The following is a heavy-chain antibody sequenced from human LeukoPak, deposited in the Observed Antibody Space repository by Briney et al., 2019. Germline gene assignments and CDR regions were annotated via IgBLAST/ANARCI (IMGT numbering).Heavy chain of an antibody. J-gene: IGHJ4*02. CDR2: IKSKTDGGTT. CDR1: GFTFSNAW. Sequence: PGGSLRLSCAASGFTFSNAWMSWVRQAPGKGLEWVGRIKSKTDGGTTDYAAPVKGRFTISRDDSKNTLYLQMNSLKTEDTAVYYCTTAPFILDYDSSGNGDYWGQGTLVTVSS. V-gene: IGHV3-15*01. CDR3: TTAPFILDYDSSGNGDY. D-gene: IGHD3-22*01.